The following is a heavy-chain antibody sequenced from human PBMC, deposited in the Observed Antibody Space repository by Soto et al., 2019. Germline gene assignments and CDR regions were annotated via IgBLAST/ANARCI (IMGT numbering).Heavy chain of an antibody. V-gene: IGHV1-69*10. D-gene: IGHD6-19*01. CDR2: IIPSLGIA. J-gene: IGHJ4*02. CDR1: GGTFSSYT. Sequence: SVKVSCKASGGTFSSYTISWVRQAPGQGLEWMGWIIPSLGIANYAQKFQGRVTITGDKSTSTAYMELSSLRSEDTAVYYCARERLSGIAVAGTVLRYWGQGTLVTVSS. CDR3: ARERLSGIAVAGTVLRY.